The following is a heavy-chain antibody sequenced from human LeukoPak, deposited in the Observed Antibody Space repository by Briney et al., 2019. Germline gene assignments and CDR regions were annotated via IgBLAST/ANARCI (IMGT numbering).Heavy chain of an antibody. CDR3: ARVRHIVVVTAIRRYWYFDL. CDR1: GGSISSSSYY. CDR2: IYYSGST. V-gene: IGHV4-39*01. Sequence: TSETLSLTCTVSGGSISSSSYYWGWIRQPPGKGLEWIGSIYYSGSTYYNPSLKSRVTISVDTSKNQFSLKLSSVTAADTAVYYCARVRHIVVVTAIRRYWYFDLWGRGTLVTVSS. D-gene: IGHD2-21*02. J-gene: IGHJ2*01.